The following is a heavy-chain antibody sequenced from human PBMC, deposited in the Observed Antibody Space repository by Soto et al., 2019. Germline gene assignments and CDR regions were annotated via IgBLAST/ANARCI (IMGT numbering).Heavy chain of an antibody. J-gene: IGHJ4*02. Sequence: QVQLQESGPGLVKPSQTLSLTCSVSGGSISSGGYYWSWIRQHPGRGLEWIGYMYYSGSTYYNPSLRSRVTISADTSKRQFARKLSSVTAADTAVYYCARVPGGYPAYWGQGTLVTVSS. V-gene: IGHV4-31*03. CDR3: ARVPGGYPAY. D-gene: IGHD3-22*01. CDR2: MYYSGST. CDR1: GGSISSGGYY.